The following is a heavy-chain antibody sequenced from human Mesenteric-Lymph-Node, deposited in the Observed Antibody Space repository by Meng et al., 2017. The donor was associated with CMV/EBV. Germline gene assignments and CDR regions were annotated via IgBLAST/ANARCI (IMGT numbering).Heavy chain of an antibody. CDR1: GFTVSSNY. CDR2: IYSGGYTT. V-gene: IGHV3-53*01. Sequence: GGSLRLSCAASGFTVSSNYMSWVRQAPGKGLEWVSAIYSGGYTTYYADSVKGRFTISRDDSKNTLYLQMYSLRPEDTAHYYWAKEEEGWGSHFDYWGQGTLVTVSS. CDR3: AKEEEGWGSHFDY. D-gene: IGHD2-21*01. J-gene: IGHJ4*02.